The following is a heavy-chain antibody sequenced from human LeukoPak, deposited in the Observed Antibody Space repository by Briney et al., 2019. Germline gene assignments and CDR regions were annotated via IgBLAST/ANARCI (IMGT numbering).Heavy chain of an antibody. Sequence: SETLSLACTVSGVSISSYYWSWIRQPPGKGLEWIGYIYSSGSTNYNPSLKSRITISVDTSKNQFSLKLSSVTAADTAVYYCARFAYCGGHCWYYFDYWGQGSLVTVSS. V-gene: IGHV4-59*01. J-gene: IGHJ4*02. CDR1: GVSISSYY. D-gene: IGHD2-21*02. CDR2: IYSSGST. CDR3: ARFAYCGGHCWYYFDY.